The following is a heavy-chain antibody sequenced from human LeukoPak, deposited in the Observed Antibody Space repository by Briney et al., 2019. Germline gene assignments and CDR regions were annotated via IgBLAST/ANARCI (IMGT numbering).Heavy chain of an antibody. D-gene: IGHD7-27*01. CDR1: GYTLTELS. CDR2: INPSGGST. J-gene: IGHJ4*02. V-gene: IGHV1-46*01. Sequence: EASVKVSCKVSGYTLTELSMHWVRQAPGQGLEWMGIINPSGGSTSYAQKFQGRVTMTRDTSTSTVYMELSSLRSEDTAVYYCARVPLNWGPFDYWGQGTLVTVSS. CDR3: ARVPLNWGPFDY.